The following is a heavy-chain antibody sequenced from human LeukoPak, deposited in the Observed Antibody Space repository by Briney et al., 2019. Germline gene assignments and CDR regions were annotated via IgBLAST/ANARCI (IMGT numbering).Heavy chain of an antibody. CDR2: ISGSGGST. CDR3: AKETYSSGWYPYFDY. V-gene: IGHV3-23*01. J-gene: IGHJ4*02. CDR1: GFTFSSYA. D-gene: IGHD6-19*01. Sequence: GGSLRLSCVASGFTFSSYAMSWVRQAPGKGLEWVSGISGSGGSTYYADSVKGRFTISRDNSKNALFLQMNSLRAEDTAVYYCAKETYSSGWYPYFDYWGQGTLVTVSS.